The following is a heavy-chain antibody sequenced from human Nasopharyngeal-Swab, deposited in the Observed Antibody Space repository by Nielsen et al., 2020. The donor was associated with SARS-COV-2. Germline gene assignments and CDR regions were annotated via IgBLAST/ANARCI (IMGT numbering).Heavy chain of an antibody. CDR3: ARGLSHYESSGYPED. Sequence: SETLSLTCAVYGGSFSGYYWTWIRQSAGKGLEWIGEVNHSGTTTYNPSLKSRVTISADTSKNQLFLKLTSVTAADTAVYYCARGLSHYESSGYPEDWGQGTLVTVSS. CDR2: VNHSGTT. J-gene: IGHJ4*02. D-gene: IGHD3-22*01. V-gene: IGHV4-34*01. CDR1: GGSFSGYY.